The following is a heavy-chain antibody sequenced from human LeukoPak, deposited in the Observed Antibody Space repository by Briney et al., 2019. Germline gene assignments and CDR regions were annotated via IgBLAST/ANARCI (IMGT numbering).Heavy chain of an antibody. CDR2: IGIGGDT. J-gene: IGHJ4*02. CDR3: ARGGIPVTGIDEVDY. D-gene: IGHD2-21*02. V-gene: IGHV3-13*01. CDR1: GFTFSSYD. Sequence: PGGSLRLSCAASGFTFSSYDMHWVRQATGKGLEWVSAIGIGGDTYYPGSVKGRFTISREKAKNSLYLQMNSLRAGDTAVYYCARGGIPVTGIDEVDYWGQGTLVTVSS.